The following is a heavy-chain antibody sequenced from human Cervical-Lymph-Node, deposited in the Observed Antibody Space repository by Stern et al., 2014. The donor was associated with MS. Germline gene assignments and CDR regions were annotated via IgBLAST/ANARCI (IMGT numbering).Heavy chain of an antibody. D-gene: IGHD6-6*01. Sequence: EVQLVESGGGLVQPGGSLGLSCASSGFTFNNFALNWVRQAPGKGLEWVSRISASGGSTYYAKSVKGRFIISRDTSKKTLFLEMSGLRAEDTAVYYCAKDHRIAAPGSTPFDHWGPGTLVTVSS. CDR1: GFTFNNFA. J-gene: IGHJ4*02. V-gene: IGHV3-23*04. CDR3: AKDHRIAAPGSTPFDH. CDR2: ISASGGST.